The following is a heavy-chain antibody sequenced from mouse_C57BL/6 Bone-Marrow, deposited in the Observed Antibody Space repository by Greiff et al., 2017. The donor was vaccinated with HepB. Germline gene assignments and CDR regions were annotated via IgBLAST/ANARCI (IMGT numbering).Heavy chain of an antibody. CDR2: IDPSDSYT. J-gene: IGHJ4*01. Sequence: QVQLKQPGAELVKPGASVKLSCKASGYTFTSYWMQWVKQRPGQGLEWIGEIDPSDSYTNYNQKFKGKATLTVDTSSSTAYMQLSSLTSEDSAVYYCAREAQATSYYAMDYWGQGTSVTVSS. CDR1: GYTFTSYW. V-gene: IGHV1-50*01. CDR3: AREAQATSYYAMDY. D-gene: IGHD3-2*02.